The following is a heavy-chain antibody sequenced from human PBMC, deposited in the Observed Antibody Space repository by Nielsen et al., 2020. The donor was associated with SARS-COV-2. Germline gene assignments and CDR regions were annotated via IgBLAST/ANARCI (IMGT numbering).Heavy chain of an antibody. D-gene: IGHD5-18*01. CDR3: ARSGYSYGYLDY. V-gene: IGHV1-46*01. CDR2: INPSGGST. Sequence: ASVKVSCKASGYTFTSYYMHWVRQAPGQGLEWMGIINPSGGSTSYAQKFQGRVTMTRDTSTSAVYMELSSLRSEDTAVYYCARSGYSYGYLDYWGQGTLVTVSS. J-gene: IGHJ4*02. CDR1: GYTFTSYY.